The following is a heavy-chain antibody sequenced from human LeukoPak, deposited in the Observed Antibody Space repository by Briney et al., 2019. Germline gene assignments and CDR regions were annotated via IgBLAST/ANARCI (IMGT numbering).Heavy chain of an antibody. CDR1: GGSFSGYY. Sequence: PSETLSLTCAVYGGSFSGYYWSWIRQPPGKGLEWIGEINHSGSTNYNPSLKSRVTISVDTSKNQFSLKLSSVTAADTAVYYCARGGSLGYCSGGSCYYFDYWGQGTLVTVSS. J-gene: IGHJ4*02. CDR2: INHSGST. V-gene: IGHV4-34*01. D-gene: IGHD2-15*01. CDR3: ARGGSLGYCSGGSCYYFDY.